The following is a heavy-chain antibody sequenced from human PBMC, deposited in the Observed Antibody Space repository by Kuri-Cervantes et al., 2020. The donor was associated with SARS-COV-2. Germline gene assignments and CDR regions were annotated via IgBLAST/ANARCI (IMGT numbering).Heavy chain of an antibody. CDR2: INHSGNT. CDR1: GGSFSDYY. CDR3: ARGRNLGDFDY. J-gene: IGHJ4*02. D-gene: IGHD1-14*01. Sequence: GSLRLSCAVYGGSFSDYYWSWVRQPPGKGLEWIGEINHSGNTNYDPSLKSRVTISIDTSKNQFSLKLSSVTAADTAVYYCARGRNLGDFDYWGQGTLVTVSS. V-gene: IGHV4-34*01.